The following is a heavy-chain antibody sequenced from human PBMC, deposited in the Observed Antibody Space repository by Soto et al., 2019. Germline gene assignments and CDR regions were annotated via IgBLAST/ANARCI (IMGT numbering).Heavy chain of an antibody. CDR3: ARWEQPLFDF. CDR2: ISSDGNHK. Sequence: QVKLVESGGGVVQPGRSLRLSCAASGFNVSAYTMHWVRQAPGKGLEWVAVISSDGNHKYYTDSVKGRFTISRDTSTNTLYLQMNSLRAEDTDVYYCARWEQPLFDFWGQRTLVTVSS. J-gene: IGHJ4*02. V-gene: IGHV3-30-3*01. D-gene: IGHD1-26*01. CDR1: GFNVSAYT.